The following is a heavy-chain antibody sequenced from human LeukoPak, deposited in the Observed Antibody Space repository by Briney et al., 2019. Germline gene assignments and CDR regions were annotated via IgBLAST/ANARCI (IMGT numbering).Heavy chain of an antibody. CDR3: TRGAEWLIDY. Sequence: PSETLSLTCTVSDDSISDYYRGWIRQPPGKGLEWIGYFYNSGRSTYNPSLKSRVTISADTSKNHFSLKLNSVTTADTAVYYCTRGAEWLIDYWGQGILVTVSS. J-gene: IGHJ4*02. CDR1: DDSISDYY. CDR2: FYNSGRS. D-gene: IGHD5-12*01. V-gene: IGHV4-59*01.